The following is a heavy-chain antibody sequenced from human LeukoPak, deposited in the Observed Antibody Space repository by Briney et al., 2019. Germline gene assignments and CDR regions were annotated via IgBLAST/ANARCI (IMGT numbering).Heavy chain of an antibody. CDR3: ARLLTRDYFDY. J-gene: IGHJ4*02. CDR2: IYTSGST. V-gene: IGHV4-61*09. CDR1: GGSISSGSYY. Sequence: SETLSLTCTVSGGSISSGSYYWSWIRQPAGKGLEWIGHIYTSGSTNYNPSLKSRVTISLDTSKNQFSLKLSSVTAADTAVYYCARLLTRDYFDYWGQGTLVTVSS. D-gene: IGHD3-16*01.